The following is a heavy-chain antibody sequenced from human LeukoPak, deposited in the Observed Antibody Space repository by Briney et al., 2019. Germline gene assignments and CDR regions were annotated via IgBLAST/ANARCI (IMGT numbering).Heavy chain of an antibody. CDR1: GFTFSSYG. Sequence: GGSQSLSCTASGFTFSSYGMHWVRQAPGKGLEWVAFIRYDGSNKYYADSVKGRFTISRDNSKNTLYLQMNSLRAEDTAVYYCAKWVEGATTLDYWGQGTLVTVSS. J-gene: IGHJ4*02. CDR2: IRYDGSNK. D-gene: IGHD5-24*01. V-gene: IGHV3-30*02. CDR3: AKWVEGATTLDY.